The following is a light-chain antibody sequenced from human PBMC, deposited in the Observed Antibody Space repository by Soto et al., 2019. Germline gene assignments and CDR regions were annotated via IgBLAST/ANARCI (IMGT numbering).Light chain of an antibody. CDR3: QQYYGSPVT. CDR1: QSVLYNSNNKNF. CDR2: WAS. Sequence: DIVMTQCPDSLAVSLGERATINCKSSQSVLYNSNNKNFLAWYQQKLGQPPKLLIYWASTRESGVPDRFSGSGSGTDFTLTISSLQAEDVAVYYCQQYYGSPVTFGGGTKVEIK. V-gene: IGKV4-1*01. J-gene: IGKJ4*01.